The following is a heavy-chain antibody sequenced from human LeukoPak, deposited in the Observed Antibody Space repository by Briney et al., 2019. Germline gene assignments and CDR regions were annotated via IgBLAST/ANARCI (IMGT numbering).Heavy chain of an antibody. D-gene: IGHD2-2*01. Sequence: GGSLRLSCAASGFTFSSYSTNWVRQAPGKGLEWPSSISSSSSYIYYADSVKGRSTISRDNAKNSLYLQMNSLRAEDTAVYYCARDPRYCSSTSCYRAFDYWGQGTLVTVSS. V-gene: IGHV3-21*01. CDR3: ARDPRYCSSTSCYRAFDY. CDR2: ISSSSSYI. J-gene: IGHJ4*02. CDR1: GFTFSSYS.